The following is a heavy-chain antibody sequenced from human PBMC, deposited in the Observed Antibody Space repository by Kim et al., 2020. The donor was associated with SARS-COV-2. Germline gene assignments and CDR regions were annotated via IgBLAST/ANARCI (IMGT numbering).Heavy chain of an antibody. Sequence: GGSLRLSCAASGFTFSSYSMNWVRQAPGKGLEWVSYISSSSTIYYADSVKGRFTISRDNAKNSLYLQMNSLRAEDTAVYYCARDLDLRPDYYDSSGYYWDAFDIWGQGTMVTFSS. CDR1: GFTFSSYS. V-gene: IGHV3-48*04. CDR3: ARDLDLRPDYYDSSGYYWDAFDI. J-gene: IGHJ3*02. D-gene: IGHD3-22*01. CDR2: ISSSSTI.